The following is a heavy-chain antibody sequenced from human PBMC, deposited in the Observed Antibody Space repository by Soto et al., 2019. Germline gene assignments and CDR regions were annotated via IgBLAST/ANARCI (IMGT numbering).Heavy chain of an antibody. V-gene: IGHV1-69*02. CDR2: IIPILGIA. J-gene: IGHJ4*02. CDR3: ASGPYYDFWSGYPSDY. CDR1: GGTFSSYT. D-gene: IGHD3-3*01. Sequence: SVKVSCKASGGTFSSYTISWVRQAPGQGLEWMGRIIPILGIANYAQKFQGRVTITADKSTSTAYMELSSLRSEDTAVYYCASGPYYDFWSGYPSDYWGQGTLVTVSS.